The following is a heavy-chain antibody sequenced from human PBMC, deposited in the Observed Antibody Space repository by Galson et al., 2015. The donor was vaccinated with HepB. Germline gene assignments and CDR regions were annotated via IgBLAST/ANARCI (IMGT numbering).Heavy chain of an antibody. CDR1: GGTFRSYA. Sequence: SVKVSCKASGGTFRSYAISWVRQAPGQGLEWMGGIIPIFGTANYAQKFQGRVTITADESTSTAYMELSSLRSEDTAVYYCARDLNMVRGVNDWYFDLWGRGTLVTVSS. CDR3: ARDLNMVRGVNDWYFDL. D-gene: IGHD3-10*01. V-gene: IGHV1-69*13. J-gene: IGHJ2*01. CDR2: IIPIFGTA.